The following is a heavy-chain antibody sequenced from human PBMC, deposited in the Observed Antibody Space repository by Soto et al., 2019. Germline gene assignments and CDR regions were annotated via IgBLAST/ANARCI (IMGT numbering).Heavy chain of an antibody. CDR1: GGSFSGYY. D-gene: IGHD2-15*01. V-gene: IGHV4-34*01. CDR2: INHSGST. J-gene: IGHJ5*02. CDR3: ARGQQDIGVVVAATRRSGVDP. Sequence: QVQLQQWGAGLLKPSETLSLTCAVYGGSFSGYYWSWIRQTPGKGLEWIGEINHSGSTNYNPSLKSRVTISVDTSKDQFSLKLSSVTAADTAVYYCARGQQDIGVVVAATRRSGVDPWGQGTLVTVSS.